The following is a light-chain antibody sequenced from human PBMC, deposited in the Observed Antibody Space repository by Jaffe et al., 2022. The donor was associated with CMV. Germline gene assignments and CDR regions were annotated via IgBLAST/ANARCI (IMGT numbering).Light chain of an antibody. V-gene: IGKV2-28*01. J-gene: IGKJ2*01. CDR1: QSLLHGNGYNY. CDR2: LGS. Sequence: DIVMTQSPLSLPVTPGEPASISCRSSQSLLHGNGYNYLDWYLQKPGQSPQLLIYLGSNRASGVPDRFSGSGSGTDFTLKISRVEAEDVGVYYCMQALQTPPWYTFGQGTKLEIK. CDR3: MQALQTPPWYT.